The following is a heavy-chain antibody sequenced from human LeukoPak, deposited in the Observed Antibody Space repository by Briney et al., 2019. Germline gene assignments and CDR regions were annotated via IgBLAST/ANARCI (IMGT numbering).Heavy chain of an antibody. J-gene: IGHJ4*02. D-gene: IGHD1-26*01. V-gene: IGHV3-66*01. CDR1: GFIFNNYG. CDR2: IYSGGST. CDR3: ASGIRAFDY. Sequence: HPGGTLRLSCAASGFIFNNYGMNWVRQAPGKGLEWVSVIYSGGSTYYADSLKGRFTISRDNSKNTLYLQMNSLRAEDTAVYYCASGIRAFDYWGQGALVTVSS.